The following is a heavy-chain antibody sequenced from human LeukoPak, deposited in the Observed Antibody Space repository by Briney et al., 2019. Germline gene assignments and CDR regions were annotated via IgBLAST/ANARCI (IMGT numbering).Heavy chain of an antibody. J-gene: IGHJ4*02. CDR2: ISSSSSYI. CDR1: GFTFSSYS. CDR3: ARVPKYSSSWYVGY. V-gene: IGHV3-21*01. D-gene: IGHD6-13*01. Sequence: GWSLRLSCAASGFTFSSYSMNWVRQAPGKGLEWVSSISSSSSYIYYADSVKGRFTISRDNAKNSLYLQMNSLRAEDTAVYYCARVPKYSSSWYVGYWGQGTLVTVSS.